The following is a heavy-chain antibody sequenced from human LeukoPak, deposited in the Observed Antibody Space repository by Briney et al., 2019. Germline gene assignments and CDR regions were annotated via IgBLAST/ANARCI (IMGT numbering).Heavy chain of an antibody. CDR1: GFTFSSYA. Sequence: GGSLRLSCAASGFTFSSYAMSWVRQAPGKGLEWVSAISGSSGSTYYADSVKGRFTISRDNSKNTLYLQMNSLRAEDTAVYYCTLGVVKTFYFDYWGQGTLVTVSS. CDR3: TLGVVKTFYFDY. CDR2: ISGSSGST. D-gene: IGHD3-3*01. V-gene: IGHV3-23*01. J-gene: IGHJ4*02.